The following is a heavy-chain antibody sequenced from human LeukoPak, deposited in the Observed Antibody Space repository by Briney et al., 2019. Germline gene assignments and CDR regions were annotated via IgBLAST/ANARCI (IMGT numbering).Heavy chain of an antibody. J-gene: IGHJ4*02. CDR3: ARGKVYGDYPFDY. V-gene: IGHV4-59*01. CDR2: IYYSGST. D-gene: IGHD4-17*01. CDR1: GGSISSYY. Sequence: SETLSLTCTVSGGSISSYYWSWIRQPPGKGLEWIGYIYYSGSTNYNPSLKSRVTISVDTSKNQFSLKLSSVTAADTAVYYCARGKVYGDYPFDYWGQGTLVTVPS.